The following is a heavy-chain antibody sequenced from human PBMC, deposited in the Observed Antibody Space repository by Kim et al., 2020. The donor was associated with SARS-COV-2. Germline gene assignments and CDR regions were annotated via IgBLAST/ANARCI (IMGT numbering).Heavy chain of an antibody. D-gene: IGHD6-6*01. Sequence: GGSLRLSCAASGFSVSFGALPWVRQAPEKGLEWVSSIRGSGGNTYYADSVKGRFTISRDNSKNTLYLQMNSLRAEDTAVYYCAKLAGIAARTNYFDYWGQGTLVTVSS. CDR3: AKLAGIAARTNYFDY. J-gene: IGHJ4*02. CDR2: IRGSGGNT. V-gene: IGHV3-23*01. CDR1: GFSVSFGA.